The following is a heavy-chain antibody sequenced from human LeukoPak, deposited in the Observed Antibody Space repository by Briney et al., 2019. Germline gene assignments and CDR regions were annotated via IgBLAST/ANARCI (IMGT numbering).Heavy chain of an antibody. J-gene: IGHJ4*02. Sequence: PSETLSLTCTVSGGSISSGGYYWSWIRQPPGKGLEWIGYIYHSGSTYYNPSLKSRVTISVDRSKNQFSLKLSSVTAADTAVYYCARGRGIAVAGDYWGQGTLVTVSS. V-gene: IGHV4-30-2*01. CDR3: ARGRGIAVAGDY. CDR2: IYHSGST. CDR1: GGSISSGGYY. D-gene: IGHD6-19*01.